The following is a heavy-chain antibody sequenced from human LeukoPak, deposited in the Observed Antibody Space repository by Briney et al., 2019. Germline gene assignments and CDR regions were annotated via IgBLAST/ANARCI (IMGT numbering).Heavy chain of an antibody. J-gene: IGHJ4*02. Sequence: ASVKVSCKASGYTFTGYYMHWVRQAPGQGLEWMGWINPNSGGTNYAQKFQGRVTMTRDTSISTAYMELSRLRSDDTAVYYCARSGGYTMVRGVSFGYWGQGTLVTVSS. D-gene: IGHD3-10*01. CDR1: GYTFTGYY. CDR2: INPNSGGT. V-gene: IGHV1-2*02. CDR3: ARSGGYTMVRGVSFGY.